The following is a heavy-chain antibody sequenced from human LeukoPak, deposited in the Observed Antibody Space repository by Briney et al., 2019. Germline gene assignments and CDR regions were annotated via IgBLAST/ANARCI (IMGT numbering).Heavy chain of an antibody. V-gene: IGHV4-30-2*01. CDR1: GGSISSGGYS. Sequence: SETLSLTCAVSGGSISSGGYSWSWIRQPPGKGLEWIGYIYHSGSTYYNPSLKSRVTISVDRSKNQFSLRLSSVTAADTAVYYCARGVIGTVVTSYAFDIWGQGTMVTVSS. J-gene: IGHJ3*02. D-gene: IGHD4-23*01. CDR3: ARGVIGTVVTSYAFDI. CDR2: IYHSGST.